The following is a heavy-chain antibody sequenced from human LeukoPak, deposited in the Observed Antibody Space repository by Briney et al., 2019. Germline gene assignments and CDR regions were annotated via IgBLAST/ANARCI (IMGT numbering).Heavy chain of an antibody. CDR2: INPNSGDT. D-gene: IGHD6-13*01. J-gene: IGHJ2*01. CDR3: ASVIAASGTRNWYFDL. V-gene: IGHV1-2*04. Sequence: ASVKVSCTASGYTFTEYYMHWVRQAPGQGLEWMGWINPNSGDTNYAQKFQGWVTMTRDTSISTAYMELSRLRSDDTAVYFCASVIAASGTRNWYFDLWGRGTLVTVSS. CDR1: GYTFTEYY.